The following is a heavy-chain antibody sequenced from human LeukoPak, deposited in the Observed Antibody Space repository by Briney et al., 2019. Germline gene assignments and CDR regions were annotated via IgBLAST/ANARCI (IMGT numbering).Heavy chain of an antibody. V-gene: IGHV3-48*03. Sequence: GGSLRLSCAASGFTFSSYEMNWVRQAPGKGLEWVSYISSSGSTIYYADSVKGRFTISRDNAKNSLYLQMNSLRAEDTAVYYCAREMVRGYDFWSGYPYYYYGMDVWGQGTTVTVSS. CDR1: GFTFSSYE. CDR2: ISSSGSTI. D-gene: IGHD3-3*01. J-gene: IGHJ6*02. CDR3: AREMVRGYDFWSGYPYYYYGMDV.